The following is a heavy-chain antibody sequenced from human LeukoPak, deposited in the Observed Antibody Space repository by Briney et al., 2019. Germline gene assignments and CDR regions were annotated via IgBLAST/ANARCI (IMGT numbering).Heavy chain of an antibody. CDR2: IVVGSGNT. Sequence: GASVKVSCKASGFTFTSSAVQWVRQARGQRLEWVGWIVVGSGNTNYAQKFQERVTITRDMSTSTAYMELSSLRSEDTAVYYCAAEGSDSGGYYDYWGQGTLVTVSS. J-gene: IGHJ4*02. CDR1: GFTFTSSA. D-gene: IGHD3-22*01. CDR3: AAEGSDSGGYYDY. V-gene: IGHV1-58*01.